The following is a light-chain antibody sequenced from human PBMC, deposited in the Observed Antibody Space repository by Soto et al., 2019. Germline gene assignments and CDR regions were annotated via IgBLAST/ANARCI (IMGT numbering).Light chain of an antibody. J-gene: IGKJ4*01. V-gene: IGKV3-11*01. CDR1: RSVSSY. CDR2: DAS. Sequence: EIVLTRSPATLSLSPGERATLSCGASRSVSSYLAWYQQKPGQAPRLLIYDASYRATGIPARFSGSGSGTDFTLYISSREPYDFGVYDGQWCSVWPPRLSFGGGTKVDIK. CDR3: QWCSVWPPRLS.